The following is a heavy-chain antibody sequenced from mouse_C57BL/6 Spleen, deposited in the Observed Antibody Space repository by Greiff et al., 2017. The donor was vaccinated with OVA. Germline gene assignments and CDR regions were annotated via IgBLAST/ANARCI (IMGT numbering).Heavy chain of an antibody. D-gene: IGHD3-2*02. CDR1: GYSFTGYY. J-gene: IGHJ3*01. CDR3: ARGPLDSSGAWFAY. Sequence: VQLKQSGPELVKPGASVKISCKASGYSFTGYYMNWVKQSPEKSLEWIGEINPSTGGTTYNQKFKAKATLTVDKSSSTAYMQLKSLTSEDSAVYYCARGPLDSSGAWFAYWGQGTLVTVSA. CDR2: INPSTGGT. V-gene: IGHV1-42*01.